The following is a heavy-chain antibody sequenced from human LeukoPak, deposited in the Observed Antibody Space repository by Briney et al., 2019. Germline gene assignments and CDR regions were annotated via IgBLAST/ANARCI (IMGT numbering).Heavy chain of an antibody. CDR2: LYNTETT. CDR3: ARHPTLTSGVNFDY. Sequence: SETLSLTCSVPGGSISGSSYYWGWTRQPPGKGLEWIGSLYNTETTYYNPSLQSRVTISVDTSKNQLSLKLSSVTAADTAVYYCARHPTLTSGVNFDYWGQGTLVTVSS. D-gene: IGHD3-3*01. V-gene: IGHV4-39*01. J-gene: IGHJ4*02. CDR1: GGSISGSSYY.